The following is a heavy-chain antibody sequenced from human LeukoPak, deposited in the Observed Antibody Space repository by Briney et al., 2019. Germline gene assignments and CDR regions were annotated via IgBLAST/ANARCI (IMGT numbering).Heavy chain of an antibody. CDR2: IWYDGRNK. D-gene: IGHD2-21*02. CDR1: GFTFISYG. Sequence: GGSLRLSCAASGFTFISYGMHWVRQAPGKGLEWVAVIWYDGRNKYYADSVKGRFTISRDNAKNSLYLQINSLRAEDTAVYYCARLGGDCYSACLYYYCYYGIDVWGQGTTVTVSS. CDR3: ARLGGDCYSACLYYYCYYGIDV. V-gene: IGHV3-33*01. J-gene: IGHJ6*02.